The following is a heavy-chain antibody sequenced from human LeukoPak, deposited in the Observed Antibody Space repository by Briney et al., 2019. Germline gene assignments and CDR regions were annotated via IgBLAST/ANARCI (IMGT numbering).Heavy chain of an antibody. J-gene: IGHJ3*02. V-gene: IGHV4-59*12. CDR1: GGSISSYY. CDR2: IYHSGST. CDR3: ARDRTASLFDI. Sequence: SETLSLTCTVSGGSISSYYWSWIRQPPGKGLEWIGYIYHSGSTYYNPSLKSRVNISLDRSKNQISLQLRSVAAADTAVYYCARDRTASLFDIWGQGTMVTVSS.